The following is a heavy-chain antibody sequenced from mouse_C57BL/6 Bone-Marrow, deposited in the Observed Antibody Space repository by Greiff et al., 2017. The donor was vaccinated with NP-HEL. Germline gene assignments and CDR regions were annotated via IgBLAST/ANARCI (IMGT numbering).Heavy chain of an antibody. CDR1: GFTFSSYG. CDR2: ISSGGSYT. CDR3: ARHYYSNYFDY. V-gene: IGHV5-6*02. Sequence: DVMLVESGGDLVKPGGSLKLSCAASGFTFSSYGMSWVRQTPDQRLEWVATISSGGSYTYYPDSVKGRFTISRDNAKNTLYLQLSSLKSEDTAMYYCARHYYSNYFDYWGKGTTLTVSS. J-gene: IGHJ2*01. D-gene: IGHD2-5*01.